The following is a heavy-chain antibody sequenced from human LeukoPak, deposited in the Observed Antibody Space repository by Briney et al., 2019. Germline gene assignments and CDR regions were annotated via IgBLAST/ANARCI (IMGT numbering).Heavy chain of an antibody. CDR3: AKDSNYDYVWGSYRTAGDAFDI. D-gene: IGHD3-16*02. CDR2: ISGSGGST. V-gene: IGHV3-23*01. Sequence: PGGSLRLSCAASGFTFSSYAMSWVRQAPGKGLEWVSAISGSGGSTYYADSVKGRFTISRDNSKNTLYLQMNSLRAEDTAVYYCAKDSNYDYVWGSYRTAGDAFDIWGQGTMVTVSS. J-gene: IGHJ3*02. CDR1: GFTFSSYA.